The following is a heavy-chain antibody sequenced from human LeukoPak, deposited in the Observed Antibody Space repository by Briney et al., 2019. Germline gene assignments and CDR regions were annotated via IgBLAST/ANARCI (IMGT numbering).Heavy chain of an antibody. Sequence: GSLRLSCVVSGFTFSNYAMNWVRQAPGKGLEWVGRIKSETEGGTTDYAAPVKSRFTISRDDSKTTLYLQMNSLKIEDSAMYYCATSSSGYDFLFDYWGQGTLVTVSS. CDR3: ATSSSGYDFLFDY. D-gene: IGHD5-12*01. CDR1: GFTFSNYA. CDR2: IKSETEGGTT. J-gene: IGHJ4*02. V-gene: IGHV3-15*01.